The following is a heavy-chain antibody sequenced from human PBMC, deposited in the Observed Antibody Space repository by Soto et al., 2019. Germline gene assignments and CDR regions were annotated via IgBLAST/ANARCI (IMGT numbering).Heavy chain of an antibody. J-gene: IGHJ4*02. CDR3: ARVGVSGTFDY. D-gene: IGHD1-1*01. V-gene: IGHV1-2*02. Sequence: GASVKVSCKASGYTFTSYGISWVRQAPGQGLEWMGWISPNRGGTNYAQKFQGRVTMTRDTSISTAYMDLSRLRSDGTAVYSCARVGVSGTFDYWGQGTLVTVSS. CDR2: ISPNRGGT. CDR1: GYTFTSYG.